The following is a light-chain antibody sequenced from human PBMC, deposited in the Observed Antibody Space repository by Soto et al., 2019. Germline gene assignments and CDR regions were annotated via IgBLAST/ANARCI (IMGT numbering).Light chain of an antibody. Sequence: EIVMTQSPATLSVSPGERATLSCRASQSVPSKLAWYQQKPGQAPRLLIYGAFTRATDIPGRFSGSGSGTEFTLTISSLQSEDFAVYYCQQYNNWPITFGQGTRLEIK. V-gene: IGKV3-15*01. CDR1: QSVPSK. CDR3: QQYNNWPIT. J-gene: IGKJ5*01. CDR2: GAF.